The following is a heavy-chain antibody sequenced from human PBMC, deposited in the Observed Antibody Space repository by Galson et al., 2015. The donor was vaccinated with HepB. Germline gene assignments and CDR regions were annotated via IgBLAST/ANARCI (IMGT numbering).Heavy chain of an antibody. D-gene: IGHD6-19*01. CDR1: GDTFSSYT. J-gene: IGHJ3*02. Sequence: SVKVSCKASGDTFSSYTISWVRQAPGQGLEWMGRIIPILGIANYAQKLQGRVTITADKSTSTAYMELSSLRSEDTAVYYCASIGAVAGTGDAFDSWGQVTMVTVSS. V-gene: IGHV1-69*02. CDR3: ASIGAVAGTGDAFDS. CDR2: IIPILGIA.